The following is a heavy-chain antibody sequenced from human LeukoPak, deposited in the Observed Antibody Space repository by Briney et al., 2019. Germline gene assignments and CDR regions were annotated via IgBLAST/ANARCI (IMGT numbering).Heavy chain of an antibody. CDR3: ARTLWFGEFVLDY. D-gene: IGHD3-10*01. V-gene: IGHV4-59*01. CDR1: GGSISSYY. Sequence: PSETLSLTCTVSGGSISSYYWSWIRQPPGKGLEWIGYIYYSGSTNYNPSLKSRVTISVDTSKNQFSLKPSSVTAADTAVYYCARTLWFGEFVLDYWGQGTLVTVSS. CDR2: IYYSGST. J-gene: IGHJ4*02.